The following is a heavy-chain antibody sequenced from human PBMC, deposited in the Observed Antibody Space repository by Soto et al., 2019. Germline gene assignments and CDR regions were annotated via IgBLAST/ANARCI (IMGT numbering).Heavy chain of an antibody. CDR3: AKSGGHYYLYDAFDI. J-gene: IGHJ3*02. Sequence: QVQLVESGGGVVQPGRSRRLSCAAAGFTFSDYAMHWVRQGPGKGLEWVAAISNDGNNKHYSDSVKGRFTISRDDSKSTLYLQMNSLGAEDTAVYSCAKSGGHYYLYDAFDIWGQGTMVTVSS. CDR1: GFTFSDYA. D-gene: IGHD1-26*01. V-gene: IGHV3-30*18. CDR2: ISNDGNNK.